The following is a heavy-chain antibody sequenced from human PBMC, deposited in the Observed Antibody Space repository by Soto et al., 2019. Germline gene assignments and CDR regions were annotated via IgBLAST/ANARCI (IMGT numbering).Heavy chain of an antibody. CDR3: ARGTKIAAAGTKYFQH. Sequence: QVQLQESGPGLVKPSQTLSLTCTVSGGSISSGGYSWSWIRQQPGKGLEWIGYIYYSGSTYYNPSLKSRVTISVDTSKNQFSRKLSSVTAADTAVYYCARGTKIAAAGTKYFQHWGQGTLVTVSS. J-gene: IGHJ1*01. D-gene: IGHD6-13*01. V-gene: IGHV4-31*03. CDR2: IYYSGST. CDR1: GGSISSGGYS.